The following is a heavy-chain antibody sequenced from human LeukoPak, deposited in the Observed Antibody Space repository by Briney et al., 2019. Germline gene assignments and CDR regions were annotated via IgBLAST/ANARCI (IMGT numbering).Heavy chain of an antibody. CDR1: GYSISSGYY. Sequence: SETLSLTCTVSGYSISSGYYWGWIRQPSGKGLEWIGSIYPSGSTYYYPSLKSRVTISLDTSKNQFSLKLSSVTAADTALYYCARSGSDSAYYYYMDVWGKGTTVTISS. D-gene: IGHD3-10*01. CDR3: ARSGSDSAYYYYMDV. V-gene: IGHV4-38-2*02. CDR2: IYPSGST. J-gene: IGHJ6*03.